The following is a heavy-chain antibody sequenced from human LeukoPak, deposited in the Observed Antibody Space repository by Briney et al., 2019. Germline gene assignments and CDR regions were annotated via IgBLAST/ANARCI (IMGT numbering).Heavy chain of an antibody. J-gene: IGHJ5*02. CDR2: IIPIFGTA. Sequence: ASVTVSCKASGGTFSSYAISWVRQAPGQGLEWMGGIIPIFGTANYAQKFQGRVTITADESTSTAYMELSSLRSEDTAVYYCARDSGSYSAGHGWFDPWGQGTLVTVSS. D-gene: IGHD1-26*01. CDR1: GGTFSSYA. CDR3: ARDSGSYSAGHGWFDP. V-gene: IGHV1-69*13.